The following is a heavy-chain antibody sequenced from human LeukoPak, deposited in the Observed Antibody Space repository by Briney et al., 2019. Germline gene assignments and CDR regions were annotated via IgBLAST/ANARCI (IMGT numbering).Heavy chain of an antibody. V-gene: IGHV3-23*01. Sequence: GGSLGLSCAASGFTFSSYAMSWVRQAPGKGLEWVSAISGSGGSTYYADSVKGRFPVSRDNSRNTLYLQMNSLRAEDTAVYYCAKDLPSIVVVPAAMIGAGYFDYWGQGTLVTVSS. CDR2: ISGSGGST. J-gene: IGHJ4*02. D-gene: IGHD2-2*01. CDR3: AKDLPSIVVVPAAMIGAGYFDY. CDR1: GFTFSSYA.